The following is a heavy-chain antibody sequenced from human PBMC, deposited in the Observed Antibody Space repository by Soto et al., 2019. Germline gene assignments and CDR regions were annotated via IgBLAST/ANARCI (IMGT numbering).Heavy chain of an antibody. J-gene: IGHJ4*02. CDR3: AGIPYYDILTGYYKGGFDY. CDR2: ISSSSSYI. Sequence: EVQLVESGGGLVKPGGSLRLSCAASGFTFSSYSMNWVRQAPGKGLEWVSSISSSSSYIYYADSVKGRFTISRDNAKNSLYLQMNSLRAEDTAVDYCAGIPYYDILTGYYKGGFDYWGQGTLVTVSS. V-gene: IGHV3-21*01. D-gene: IGHD3-9*01. CDR1: GFTFSSYS.